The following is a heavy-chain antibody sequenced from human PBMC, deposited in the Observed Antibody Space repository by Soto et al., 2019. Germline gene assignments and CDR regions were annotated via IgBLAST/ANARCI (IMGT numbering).Heavy chain of an antibody. CDR2: IIPFFHAA. Sequence: QVQLVQSGAEVKKPGSSVKVSCKASPDTFSSSAFSWVRQAPGQGLEWMGGIIPFFHAANYAQRFQGRVTITADESTSTVYMELSSLRSEDTALYYCARDLISNYHYYGMDVWDQGTTVTVSS. CDR1: PDTFSSSA. V-gene: IGHV1-69*01. CDR3: ARDLISNYHYYGMDV. J-gene: IGHJ6*02.